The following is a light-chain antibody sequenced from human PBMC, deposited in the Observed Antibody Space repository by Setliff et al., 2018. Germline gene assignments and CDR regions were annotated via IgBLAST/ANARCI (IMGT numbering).Light chain of an antibody. CDR2: EVS. CDR3: SSHTTSSTWV. CDR1: SSDVGVYNS. Sequence: QSALTQPASVSGSPGQSITISCTGTSSDVGVYNSVSGYQQHPGKAPKLMIYEVSNRPSGISSRFSGSKSGNTASLTISGLQAEDETDYYCSSHTTSSTWVFGGGTKVTVL. J-gene: IGLJ3*02. V-gene: IGLV2-14*01.